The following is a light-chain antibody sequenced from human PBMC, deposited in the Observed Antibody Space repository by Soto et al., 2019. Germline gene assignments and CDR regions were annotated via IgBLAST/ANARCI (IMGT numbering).Light chain of an antibody. CDR2: DNT. CDR3: GTWDNSVSAGA. V-gene: IGLV1-51*01. CDR1: SSNIGNNY. J-gene: IGLJ2*01. Sequence: QAVLTQPPSVSAAPGQRVTISCSGSSSNIGNNYVYWYQQLPGTAPKLLIYDNTKRPSGIPDRFSGSKSGTSATLTGLQTGDEADYYCGTWDNSVSAGAFCGGTELAVL.